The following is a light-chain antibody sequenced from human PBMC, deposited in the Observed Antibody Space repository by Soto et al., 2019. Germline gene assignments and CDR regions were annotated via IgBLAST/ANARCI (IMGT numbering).Light chain of an antibody. J-gene: IGLJ2*01. Sequence: QSALTQPRSVSGSPGESVTISYSGTTSDVGSYNYVSWYQQYPGKAPKVMIYDVSERPSEVPVRFSGSKSGNTASLTISGLQAEDEAEYFCCSYSRSDSLLFGGGTQLTVL. V-gene: IGLV2-11*01. CDR2: DVS. CDR3: CSYSRSDSLL. CDR1: TSDVGSYNY.